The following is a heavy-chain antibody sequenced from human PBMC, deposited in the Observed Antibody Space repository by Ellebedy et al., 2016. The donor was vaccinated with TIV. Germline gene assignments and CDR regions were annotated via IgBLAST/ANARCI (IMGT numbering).Heavy chain of an antibody. J-gene: IGHJ4*02. CDR3: VKGFSSSGWYRFDF. CDR2: ISAGGEVT. CDR1: GLTLSNYA. Sequence: PGGSLRLSCAASGLTLSNYALSWLRQAPGKGLEWVSAISAGGEVTYYADSVRGRFTISRDNSKNTLYLQMNSLRAEDTAVYYCVKGFSSSGWYRFDFWGQGTLVTVSS. D-gene: IGHD6-19*01. V-gene: IGHV3-23*01.